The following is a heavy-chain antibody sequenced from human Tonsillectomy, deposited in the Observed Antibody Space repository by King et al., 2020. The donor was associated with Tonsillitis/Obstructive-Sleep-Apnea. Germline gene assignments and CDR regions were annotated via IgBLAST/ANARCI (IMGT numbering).Heavy chain of an antibody. CDR1: GFTFSNYW. Sequence: VQLVESGGGLVQPGGSLRLSCAASGFTFSNYWMHWVRQAPGKGLVWVSRIKTDGSSTSYADSVKGRFTISRDNAKNTLYLQMNSLRAEDTAVDYCARGPGSADNYSMGVWGKGTTGTGSS. CDR3: ARGPGSADNYSMGV. V-gene: IGHV3-74*01. D-gene: IGHD3-10*01. CDR2: IKTDGSST. J-gene: IGHJ6*03.